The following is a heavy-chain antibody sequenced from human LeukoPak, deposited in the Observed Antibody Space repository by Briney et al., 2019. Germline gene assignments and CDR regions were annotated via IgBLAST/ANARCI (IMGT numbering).Heavy chain of an antibody. CDR2: ISPYNGKT. Sequence: ASVKVSCKTSGYTFTNYGINWVRQAPGQGLERMGWISPYNGKTEFAQKFQGRVTMTTDTSTTTVYMELRSLRSDDTAVYYCATGGSNWNYQYYFEYWGQGTLVTVSS. CDR3: ATGGSNWNYQYYFEY. V-gene: IGHV1-18*01. D-gene: IGHD1-7*01. J-gene: IGHJ4*02. CDR1: GYTFTNYG.